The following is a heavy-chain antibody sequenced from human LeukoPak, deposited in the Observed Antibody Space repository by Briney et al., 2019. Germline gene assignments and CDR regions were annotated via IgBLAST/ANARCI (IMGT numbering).Heavy chain of an antibody. D-gene: IGHD2-15*01. J-gene: IGHJ6*03. CDR1: GGSISSGSYY. Sequence: PSQTPSLTCTVSGGSISSGSYYWSWTRQPAGKGLEWIGRIYTSGSTNYNPSLKSRVTISVDTSKNQFSLKLSSVTAADTAVYYCARFPGSAEYRHYYYMDVWGKGTTVTVSS. CDR2: IYTSGST. CDR3: ARFPGSAEYRHYYYMDV. V-gene: IGHV4-61*02.